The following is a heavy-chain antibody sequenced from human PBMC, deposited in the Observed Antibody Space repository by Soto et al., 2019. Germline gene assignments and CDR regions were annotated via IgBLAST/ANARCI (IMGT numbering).Heavy chain of an antibody. Sequence: EVQLLESGGALVQPGGSLRLSCEASGFTYVKYDMSWVRQAPGKGLEWVSGISGDAGRTFYADSVKGRFTISRDNSKNTVYLQMNSLRVEDTAVYYCVKDTVVVINGGDFDYWGQGTLVTVSS. V-gene: IGHV3-23*01. J-gene: IGHJ4*02. CDR2: ISGDAGRT. CDR3: VKDTVVVINGGDFDY. CDR1: GFTYVKYD. D-gene: IGHD3-22*01.